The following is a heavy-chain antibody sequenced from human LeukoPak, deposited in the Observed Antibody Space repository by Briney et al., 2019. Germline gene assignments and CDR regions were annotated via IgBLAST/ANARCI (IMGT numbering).Heavy chain of an antibody. V-gene: IGHV3-23*01. D-gene: IGHD6-6*01. CDR3: AKGGSDWYSSSDGTY. Sequence: PGGSLRLSCAASGFTFSSYAMSWVRQAPGKGLEWVSAISGSGGSTYYADSVKGRFTISRDNSKNTLYLQMNSLRAEDTAVYYRAKGGSDWYSSSDGTYWGQGTLVTVSS. CDR2: ISGSGGST. J-gene: IGHJ4*02. CDR1: GFTFSSYA.